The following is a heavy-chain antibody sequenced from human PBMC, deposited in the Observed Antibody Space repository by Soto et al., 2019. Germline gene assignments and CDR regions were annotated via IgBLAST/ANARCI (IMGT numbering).Heavy chain of an antibody. Sequence: SETLSLTCTVSGGSISSSSYYWGWIRQPPGKGLEWIGSIYYSGSTYYNPSLKSRVTISVDTSKNQFSLKLSSVTAADTAVYYCAREDILTGYYNPPDYWGQGTLVTVSS. CDR3: AREDILTGYYNPPDY. V-gene: IGHV4-39*01. J-gene: IGHJ4*02. CDR1: GGSISSSSYY. D-gene: IGHD3-9*01. CDR2: IYYSGST.